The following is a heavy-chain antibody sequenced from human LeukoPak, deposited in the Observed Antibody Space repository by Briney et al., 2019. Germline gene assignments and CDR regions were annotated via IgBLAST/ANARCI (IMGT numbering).Heavy chain of an antibody. CDR1: GYTFTGYY. CDR2: INPNSGGT. V-gene: IGHV1-2*04. CDR3: ARGFLRGSGSYYFDY. J-gene: IGHJ4*02. Sequence: ASVKVSCKASGYTFTGYYMHWVRPPPGQGLEWMGWINPNSGGTNYAQKLQGWVTMTRDTSISTAYMELSRLRSDDTAVYYCARGFLRGSGSYYFDYWGQGTLVTVSS. D-gene: IGHD3-10*01.